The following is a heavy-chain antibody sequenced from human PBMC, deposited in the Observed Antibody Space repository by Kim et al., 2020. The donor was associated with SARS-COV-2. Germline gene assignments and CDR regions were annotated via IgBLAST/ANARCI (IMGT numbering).Heavy chain of an antibody. J-gene: IGHJ6*02. D-gene: IGHD6-6*01. CDR3: ARNGIPIAAPSYYYYYYGMDV. CDR2: IYYSGST. Sequence: SETLSLTCTVSGGSISSYYWSWIRQPPGKGLEWIGYIYYSGSTNYNPSLKSRVTISVDTSKNQFSLKLSSVTAADTAVYYCARNGIPIAAPSYYYYYYGMDVWGQGTTVTVSS. V-gene: IGHV4-59*08. CDR1: GGSISSYY.